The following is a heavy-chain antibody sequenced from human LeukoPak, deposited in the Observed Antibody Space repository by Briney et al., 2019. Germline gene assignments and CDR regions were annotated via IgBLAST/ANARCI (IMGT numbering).Heavy chain of an antibody. CDR2: VNTNTGNP. J-gene: IGHJ3*02. CDR1: GYTVTNYA. V-gene: IGHV7-4-1*02. CDR3: ARGAKDSSGYHPTYAFDI. D-gene: IGHD3-22*01. Sequence: ASLKVSCTASGYTVTNYATNWVRQAPAQGSDRMGLVNTNTGNPTYAQCFTGQFVFSLDTSVSTAYLQNSTVKGEDTAVYYCARGAKDSSGYHPTYAFDIWGQGTMVTVSS.